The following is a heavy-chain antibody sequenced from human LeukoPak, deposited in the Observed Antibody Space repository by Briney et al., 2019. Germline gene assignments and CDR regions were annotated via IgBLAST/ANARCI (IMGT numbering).Heavy chain of an antibody. Sequence: PGGSLRLSCAASGFTFSRHWMSWVRQAPGKGLEWVANIVQDGSQKYYVDSVKGRFTISRDNGKNSLYLQMNSLRAEDTAVYYCARNEKWGCDLWGQGTLVTVSS. J-gene: IGHJ4*02. CDR3: ARNEKWGCDL. CDR1: GFTFSRHW. V-gene: IGHV3-7*03. CDR2: IVQDGSQK. D-gene: IGHD1-26*01.